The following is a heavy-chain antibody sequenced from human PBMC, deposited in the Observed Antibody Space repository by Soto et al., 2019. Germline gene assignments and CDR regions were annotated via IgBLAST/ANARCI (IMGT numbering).Heavy chain of an antibody. D-gene: IGHD2-8*01. V-gene: IGHV4-34*01. J-gene: IGHJ3*02. CDR1: GGSFSGYY. CDR2: INHSGST. CDR3: ARDKWARRYAPAAFDI. Sequence: SETLSLTCAVYGGSFSGYYWSWIRQPPGKGLEWIGEINHSGSTNYNPSLKSRVTISVDTSKNQFSLKLSSVTAADTAVYYCARDKWARRYAPAAFDIWGQGTMVTVSS.